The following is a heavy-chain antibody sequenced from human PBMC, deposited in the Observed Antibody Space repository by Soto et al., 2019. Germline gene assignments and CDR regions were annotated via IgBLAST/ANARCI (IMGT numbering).Heavy chain of an antibody. CDR1: GCSFTSYW. D-gene: IGHD4-4*01. J-gene: IGHJ6*02. CDR3: ARGTVTPYYYYGMDV. V-gene: IGHV5-10-1*01. Sequence: PXESLKISCKGSGCSFTSYWISWVRQMPGKGLEWMGRIDPSDSYTNYSPSFQGHVTISADKSISTAYLQWSSLKASDTAMYYCARGTVTPYYYYGMDVWGQGTTVTVSS. CDR2: IDPSDSYT.